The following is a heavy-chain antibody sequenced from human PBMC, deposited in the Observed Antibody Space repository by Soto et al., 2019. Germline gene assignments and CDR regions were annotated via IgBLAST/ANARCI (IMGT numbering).Heavy chain of an antibody. CDR2: IYYSGST. CDR1: GGSISSYY. V-gene: IGHV4-59*08. CDR3: ARAGDRPNYHYYYGMDV. D-gene: IGHD3-16*01. J-gene: IGHJ6*02. Sequence: SETLSLTCTVSGGSISSYYWSWIRQPPGKGLEWIGYIYYSGSTYYNPSLVGRVTISVDTPKNQFSLKLTSLTVADTAVYCCARAGDRPNYHYYYGMDVWGQGTTVTVSS.